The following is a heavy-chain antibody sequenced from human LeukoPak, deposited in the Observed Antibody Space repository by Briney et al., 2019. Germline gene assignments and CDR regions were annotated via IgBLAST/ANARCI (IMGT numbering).Heavy chain of an antibody. CDR2: ISSSSITI. Sequence: GGSLRLSCAASGFTFSSYSLNWVRQAPGKGLEWVSFISSSSITIYYADSVKGRFTISRDNAEKSLYLQMNSLRAEDTAVYYWGKNRGWFFSAYDYWGQGTLVTVSS. CDR1: GFTFSSYS. D-gene: IGHD3-10*01. V-gene: IGHV3-48*04. CDR3: GKNRGWFFSAYDY. J-gene: IGHJ4*02.